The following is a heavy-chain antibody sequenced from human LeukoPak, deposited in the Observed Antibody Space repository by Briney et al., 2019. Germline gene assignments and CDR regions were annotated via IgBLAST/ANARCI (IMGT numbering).Heavy chain of an antibody. Sequence: PSETLSLTCTVSGYSISSGYYWGWIRQPPGKGLEWIGSIYYSGSTYYNPSLKSRVTISVDTSKNQFSLKLSSVTPEDTAVYYCARVGPPYGSHNWFDPWGQGTLVTVSS. V-gene: IGHV4-38-2*02. CDR3: ARVGPPYGSHNWFDP. CDR1: GYSISSGYY. D-gene: IGHD1-26*01. J-gene: IGHJ5*02. CDR2: IYYSGST.